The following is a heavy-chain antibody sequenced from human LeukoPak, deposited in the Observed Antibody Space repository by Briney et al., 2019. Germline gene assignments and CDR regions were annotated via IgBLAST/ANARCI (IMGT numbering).Heavy chain of an antibody. CDR2: ISGSGNDI. D-gene: IGHD3/OR15-3a*01. Sequence: GGSLRLSCATSGFFFSGYYMSWIRQAPGKGLEWVSYISGSGNDISYADSVKGRFTISRDNAKGSLYLQMNSLRAADTAVYYCGTHAGRTGSDDWGQGTLVTVSS. CDR1: GFFFSGYY. J-gene: IGHJ4*02. CDR3: GTHAGRTGSDD. V-gene: IGHV3-11*01.